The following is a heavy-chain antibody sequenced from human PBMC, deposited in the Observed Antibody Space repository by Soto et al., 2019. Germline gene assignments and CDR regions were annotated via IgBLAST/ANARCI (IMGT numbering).Heavy chain of an antibody. CDR3: ASGVDLGVFNS. D-gene: IGHD3-10*01. V-gene: IGHV3-53*02. J-gene: IGHJ5*02. Sequence: EVQLVETGGGLIQPGGSLRLSCAASGFTVSSNYISWVRQAPGQGLEWVSLISSGGSAYYADSVKGRFTISRYNSKNTLYLQMNRLRAEDTAVYFFASGVDLGVFNSCGEGTLVSVSS. CDR1: GFTVSSNY. CDR2: ISSGGSA.